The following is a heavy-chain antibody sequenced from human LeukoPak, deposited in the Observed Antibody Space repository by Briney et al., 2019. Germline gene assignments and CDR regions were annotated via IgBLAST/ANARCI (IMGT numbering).Heavy chain of an antibody. CDR3: ARDRGYSYGHCFDY. J-gene: IGHJ4*02. CDR1: GFTFSSYG. Sequence: GGSLRLSCAASGFTFSSYGMHWVRQAPGKGLEWVALIWFDGSNKYYADSVKGRFTISRDNSKNTLYLQMDSLGDEDTAVYYCARDRGYSYGHCFDYWGQGTLVTVSS. D-gene: IGHD5-18*01. CDR2: IWFDGSNK. V-gene: IGHV3-33*01.